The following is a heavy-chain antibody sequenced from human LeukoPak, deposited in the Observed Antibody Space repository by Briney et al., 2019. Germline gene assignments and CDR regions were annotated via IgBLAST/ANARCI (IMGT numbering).Heavy chain of an antibody. Sequence: ASVKVSCKASGYTFTSYDINWVRQATGQGLEWMGWMNPNSGNTGYAQKFQGRVTITRNTSISTAYMELSSLRSEDTAVYYCARDGITMVRGVIITPDYWGQGTLVTVSS. J-gene: IGHJ4*02. CDR1: GYTFTSYD. V-gene: IGHV1-8*03. CDR2: MNPNSGNT. CDR3: ARDGITMVRGVIITPDY. D-gene: IGHD3-10*01.